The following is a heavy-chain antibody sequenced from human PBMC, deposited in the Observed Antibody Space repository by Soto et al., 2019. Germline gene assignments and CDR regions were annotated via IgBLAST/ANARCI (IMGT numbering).Heavy chain of an antibody. Sequence: EVQLVESGGGLVQPGGSLRLSCAASGFTFSSYWMHWAREAPGKGLVWVSSIRGDGIVITHADSVKGRFTVSRDNAKNTLYLQMNSLRAEDTAVYYCVREDCGGGLCKRFDYCGQGTPVTVAS. D-gene: IGHD2-15*01. CDR3: VREDCGGGLCKRFDY. CDR2: IRGDGIVI. J-gene: IGHJ4*02. V-gene: IGHV3-74*01. CDR1: GFTFSSYW.